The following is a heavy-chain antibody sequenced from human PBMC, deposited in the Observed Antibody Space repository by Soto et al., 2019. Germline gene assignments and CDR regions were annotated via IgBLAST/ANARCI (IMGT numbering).Heavy chain of an antibody. CDR3: AKVAGVATGGTVGGLDP. J-gene: IGHJ5*02. CDR1: GFTFSSYA. V-gene: IGHV3-30*18. Sequence: PGGSLRLSCAASGFTFSSYAMSWVRQAPGKGLEWVGVISYDGSHKFYGESVKGRFTISRDNSKNTLYLQMPSLTTDDTGVYYCAKVAGVATGGTVGGLDPWGQGTLVTVSS. D-gene: IGHD6-13*01. CDR2: ISYDGSHK.